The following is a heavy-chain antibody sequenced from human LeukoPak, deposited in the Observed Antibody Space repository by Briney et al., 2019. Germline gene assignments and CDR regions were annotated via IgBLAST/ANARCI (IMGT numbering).Heavy chain of an antibody. D-gene: IGHD2-2*01. CDR1: GGSISSYY. J-gene: IGHJ3*02. CDR3: ARVGARYCSSTSCSPDAFDI. CDR2: IYYSGST. Sequence: PSETLSLTCTVSGGSISSYYWSWIRQPPGKGLEWIGYIYYSGSTNYNPSLKSRVTISVDTSNNQFSLKLSSVTAADTAVYYCARVGARYCSSTSCSPDAFDIWGQGTMVTVSS. V-gene: IGHV4-59*01.